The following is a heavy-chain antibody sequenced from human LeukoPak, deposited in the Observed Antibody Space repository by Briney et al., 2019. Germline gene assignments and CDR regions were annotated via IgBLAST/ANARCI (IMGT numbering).Heavy chain of an antibody. Sequence: ASETLSLTCAVYGGSFSGYYWSWIRQVPGKGLEWIGEINQSGRTNYNPSLKSRVTISVDTSKNQISLKLSFVTATDTAIYYCARGWFGFRHNSYADDNAFDIWGQGTMVTVSS. CDR1: GGSFSGYY. CDR3: ARGWFGFRHNSYADDNAFDI. D-gene: IGHD5-18*01. J-gene: IGHJ3*02. V-gene: IGHV4-34*01. CDR2: INQSGRT.